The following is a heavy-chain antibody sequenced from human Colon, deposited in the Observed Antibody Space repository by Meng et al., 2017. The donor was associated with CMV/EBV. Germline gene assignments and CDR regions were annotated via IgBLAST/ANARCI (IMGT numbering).Heavy chain of an antibody. CDR3: ATGGSPFFNP. CDR2: ISANSGNT. D-gene: IGHD3-10*01. Sequence: QLVQSKTEVKKPGDSVKVSCKASGNTLSTYVISWVRQAPGQGLEWMGWISANSGNTNYGKKFQGRVTMTTDTSTNTAYMELRSLRSDDTAVYYCATGGSPFFNPWGQGTLVTVSS. V-gene: IGHV1-18*01. J-gene: IGHJ5*02. CDR1: GNTLSTYV.